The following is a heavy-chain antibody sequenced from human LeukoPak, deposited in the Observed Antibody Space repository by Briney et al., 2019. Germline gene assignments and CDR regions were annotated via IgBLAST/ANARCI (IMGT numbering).Heavy chain of an antibody. D-gene: IGHD1-26*01. V-gene: IGHV3-48*01. CDR3: ARDRIKSGSYYFDY. CDR2: ISGRSSTI. J-gene: IGHJ4*02. Sequence: GGSLRLSCAASAFTFSDYSMNWVRQAPGKGLEWVSYISGRSSTIYYADSVKGRFTISRDNAKNSMYLQMNSLRAEDTAVYYCARDRIKSGSYYFDYWGQGTLVTVSS. CDR1: AFTFSDYS.